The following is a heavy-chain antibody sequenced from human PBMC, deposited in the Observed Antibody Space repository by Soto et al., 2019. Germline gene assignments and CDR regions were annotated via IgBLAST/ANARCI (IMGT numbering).Heavy chain of an antibody. D-gene: IGHD3-10*01. Sequence: SETLSLTCTVSGGSISSGDCYWSWIRQPPGKGLEWIGSIYYSGSPYYNPSLKSRVTISVDTSKNQFSLKLSSVTAADTAVYYCASRKSSPYFDYWGQGTLVTVSS. J-gene: IGHJ4*02. V-gene: IGHV4-30-4*01. CDR3: ASRKSSPYFDY. CDR2: IYYSGSP. CDR1: GGSISSGDCY.